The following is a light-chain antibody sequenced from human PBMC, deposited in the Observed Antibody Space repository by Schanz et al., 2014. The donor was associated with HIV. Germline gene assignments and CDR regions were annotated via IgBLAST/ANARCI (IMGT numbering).Light chain of an antibody. Sequence: EIVLTQSPATLSLSPGERATLSCRASQSVSSYLAWYQKKPGQAPRLLIYDTSNRATGIPTRFSGSGSGTDFTLTISRLEPEDFAVYYCQQYGSSPGTFGQGTKLEIK. CDR1: QSVSSY. CDR2: DTS. V-gene: IGKV3-11*01. J-gene: IGKJ2*01. CDR3: QQYGSSPGT.